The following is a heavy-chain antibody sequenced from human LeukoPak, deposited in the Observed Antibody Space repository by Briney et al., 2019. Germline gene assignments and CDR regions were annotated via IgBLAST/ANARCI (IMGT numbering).Heavy chain of an antibody. CDR3: ASSTSTDPQLDP. V-gene: IGHV4-34*01. Sequence: PSETLSLTCAVYGGSFNNYYWSWIRQPPGKGLEWIGEINHSGSAKSNPSLKSRVILSVDTSKNQFSLNLTSVTAADTAVYFCASSTSTDPQLDPWGQGTLVTVSS. CDR1: GGSFNNYY. D-gene: IGHD2/OR15-2a*01. CDR2: INHSGSA. J-gene: IGHJ5*02.